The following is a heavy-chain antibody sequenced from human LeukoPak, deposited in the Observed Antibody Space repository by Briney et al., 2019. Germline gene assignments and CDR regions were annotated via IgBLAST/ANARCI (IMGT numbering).Heavy chain of an antibody. V-gene: IGHV4-59*01. J-gene: IGHJ4*02. D-gene: IGHD6-6*01. CDR2: IYYSGST. CDR3: AREGAVEYSSSSGGFDY. Sequence: SETLSLTCTVSGGSISSYYWSWIRQPPGKGLEWIGYIYYSGSTNYSPSLKSRVTISVDTSKKQFSLKLSSVTAADTAVYYCAREGAVEYSSSSGGFDYWGQGTLVTVSS. CDR1: GGSISSYY.